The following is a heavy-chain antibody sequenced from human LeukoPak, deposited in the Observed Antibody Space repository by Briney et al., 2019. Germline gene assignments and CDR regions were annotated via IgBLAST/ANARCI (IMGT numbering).Heavy chain of an antibody. CDR2: ISYDGSNK. J-gene: IGHJ4*02. V-gene: IGHV3-30*18. CDR1: GFTFSSYG. D-gene: IGHD1-14*01. CDR3: AKGTAGGFYFDY. Sequence: TGGSLRLSCAASGFTFSSYGMHWVRQAPGKGLEWVAVISYDGSNKYYADSVKGRFTISRDNSKNTLYLQMNSLRAEDTAVYYCAKGTAGGFYFDYWGQGTLVTVSS.